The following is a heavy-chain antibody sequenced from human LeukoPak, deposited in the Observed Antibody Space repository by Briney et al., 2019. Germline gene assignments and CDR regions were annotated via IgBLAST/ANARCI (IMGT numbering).Heavy chain of an antibody. D-gene: IGHD3-10*01. CDR2: ISYDGSNK. CDR3: AKDPTMVRGPTFDY. Sequence: GGSLRLSCAASGFTFSSYGMHWVRQAPGKGLEWVAVISYDGSNKYYADSVKGRFTISRDNSKNTLYLQMNSLRAEDTAVYYCAKDPTMVRGPTFDYWGQGTLVTVSS. CDR1: GFTFSSYG. J-gene: IGHJ4*02. V-gene: IGHV3-30*18.